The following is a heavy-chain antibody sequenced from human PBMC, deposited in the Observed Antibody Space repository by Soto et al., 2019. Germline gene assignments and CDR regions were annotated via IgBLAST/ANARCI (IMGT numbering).Heavy chain of an antibody. Sequence: QVQLQESGPGLVKPSETLSLTCAVSGGSISSYYWSWIRQPPGKGLEYIGFISHSGSTNYNPSLKGRVTISVDTSKNLFSLKLNSVSAADTAVYYCARGSNYGMDVWGQGTTVTVSS. CDR2: ISHSGST. D-gene: IGHD3-10*01. J-gene: IGHJ6*02. CDR1: GGSISSYY. CDR3: ARGSNYGMDV. V-gene: IGHV4-59*01.